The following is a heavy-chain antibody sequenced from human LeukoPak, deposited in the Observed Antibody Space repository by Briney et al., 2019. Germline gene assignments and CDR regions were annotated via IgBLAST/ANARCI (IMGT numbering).Heavy chain of an antibody. V-gene: IGHV3-23*01. CDR2: ISGSGVST. D-gene: IGHD2-2*01. Sequence: GGSLRFSCAASGFTFSSYAMSWVRQAPGKGLEWVSAISGSGVSTYYADSVKGRFTISRDNSKNTLYLQMNSLRAEDTAVYYCAKGYCSSTSCPDYWGQGTLVTVSS. CDR1: GFTFSSYA. J-gene: IGHJ4*02. CDR3: AKGYCSSTSCPDY.